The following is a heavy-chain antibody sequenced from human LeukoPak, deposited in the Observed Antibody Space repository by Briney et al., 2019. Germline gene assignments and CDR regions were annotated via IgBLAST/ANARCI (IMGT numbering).Heavy chain of an antibody. J-gene: IGHJ4*02. CDR1: GFSLSTSGMR. D-gene: IGHD6-19*01. CDR3: ACSGIAVAGTGDYFDY. V-gene: IGHV2-70*04. Sequence: SGPTLVNPTQTLTLTCTFSGFSLSTSGMRVSWIRQPPGKALEWLARIDWDDDKFYSTSLKTRLTISKDTSKNQVVLTMTNMDPVDTATYYCACSGIAVAGTGDYFDYWGQGTLVTVSS. CDR2: IDWDDDK.